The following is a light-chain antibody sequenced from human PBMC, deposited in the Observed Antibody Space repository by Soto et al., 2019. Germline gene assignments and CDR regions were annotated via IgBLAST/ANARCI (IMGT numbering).Light chain of an antibody. J-gene: IGKJ1*01. CDR3: QQYQNSPRT. V-gene: IGKV3-20*01. CDR2: DTS. Sequence: ETVMTQSPATLSVSPGERATVSCRASQSVGGSSLAWYQQRPGQAPRLLIYDTSKRATGIPDRFSGSGSGTDFTLTISRLEPEDFAVYYCQQYQNSPRTFGQGTKVDIK. CDR1: QSVGGSS.